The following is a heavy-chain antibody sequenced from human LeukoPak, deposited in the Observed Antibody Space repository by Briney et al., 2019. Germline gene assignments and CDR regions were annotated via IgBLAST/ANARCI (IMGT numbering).Heavy chain of an antibody. V-gene: IGHV1-18*01. CDR3: ARTDAYGSGSYYNWFDP. Sequence: ASVKVSCKASGYTFTSYGISWVRQAPGQGLEWMGWISAYNGNTNYAQKLQGRVTMTTDTSTSTAYMELRSLRSDDTAVYCCARTDAYGSGSYYNWFDPWGQGTLVTVSS. CDR1: GYTFTSYG. CDR2: ISAYNGNT. D-gene: IGHD3-10*01. J-gene: IGHJ5*02.